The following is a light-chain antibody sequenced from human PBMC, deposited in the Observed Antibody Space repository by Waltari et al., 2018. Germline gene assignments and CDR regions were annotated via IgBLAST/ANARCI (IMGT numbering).Light chain of an antibody. Sequence: EIVLTQSPGTLSLSPGERATLSCRASQSISRYLAWYQQKPGQAPRLLIYAASSRATGIPDRFRGSGSGTDFSLTISRLEPEDSAVYYCQNHERLPAMFGQGTKVEIK. CDR3: QNHERLPAM. CDR2: AAS. J-gene: IGKJ1*01. CDR1: QSISRY. V-gene: IGKV3-20*01.